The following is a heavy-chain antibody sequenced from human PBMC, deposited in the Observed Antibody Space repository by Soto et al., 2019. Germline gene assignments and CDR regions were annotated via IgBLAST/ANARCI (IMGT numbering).Heavy chain of an antibody. CDR3: ARHDLTITIFGVGRRNWFDP. CDR1: GGSISSSSYY. V-gene: IGHV4-39*01. CDR2: IYYSGST. J-gene: IGHJ5*02. D-gene: IGHD3-3*01. Sequence: KTSETLSLTCTVSGGSISSSSYYWGWIRQPPGKGLEWIGSIYYSGSTYYNPSLKSRVTISVDTSKNQFSLKLSSVTAADTAVYYCARHDLTITIFGVGRRNWFDPWGQGTLVTVSS.